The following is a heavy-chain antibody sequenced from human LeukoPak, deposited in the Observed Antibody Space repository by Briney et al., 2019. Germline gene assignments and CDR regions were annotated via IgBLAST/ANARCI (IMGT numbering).Heavy chain of an antibody. D-gene: IGHD2/OR15-2a*01. CDR3: ARGHEIKNYYYYGMDV. V-gene: IGHV4-34*01. CDR1: GGSFSGYY. CDR2: INHSGST. Sequence: SETLSLTCAVYGGSFSGYYWSWIRQPPGKGLEWIGEINHSGSTNYNPSLKSRVTISVDTSKNQFSLKLSSVTAADTAVYYCARGHEIKNYYYYGMDVWGQGTTVTVSS. J-gene: IGHJ6*02.